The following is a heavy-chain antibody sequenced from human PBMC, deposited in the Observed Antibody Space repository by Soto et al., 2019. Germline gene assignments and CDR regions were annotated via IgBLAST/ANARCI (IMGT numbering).Heavy chain of an antibody. CDR2: IIPIFGTA. CDR1: GGTFSSYA. CDR3: ATGMITFGGVIVHNFDY. V-gene: IGHV1-69*01. J-gene: IGHJ4*02. D-gene: IGHD3-16*02. Sequence: QVQLVQSGAEVKKPGSSVKVSCKASGGTFSSYAISWVRQAPGQGLEWMGGIIPIFGTANYAQKFQGRVTINADESTSTAYMELSSLRSEDTAVYYCATGMITFGGVIVHNFDYWGQGTLVTVSS.